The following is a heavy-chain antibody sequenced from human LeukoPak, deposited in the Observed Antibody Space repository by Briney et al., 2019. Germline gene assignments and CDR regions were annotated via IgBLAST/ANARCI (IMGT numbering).Heavy chain of an antibody. Sequence: GGSLRPSCAASGFTFSSYAMSWVRQAPGKGLEWVSAISGSGGSTYYADSVKGRFTISRDNSKNTLYLQMNSLRAEDTAVYRCAHISSSWPDYWGQGTLVTVSS. CDR3: AHISSSWPDY. D-gene: IGHD6-13*01. CDR1: GFTFSSYA. CDR2: ISGSGGST. J-gene: IGHJ4*02. V-gene: IGHV3-23*01.